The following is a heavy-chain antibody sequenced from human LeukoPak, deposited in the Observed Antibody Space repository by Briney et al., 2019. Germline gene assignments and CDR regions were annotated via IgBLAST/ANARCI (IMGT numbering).Heavy chain of an antibody. CDR3: ARDSGATPGYYYGMDV. J-gene: IGHJ6*02. V-gene: IGHV3-21*01. Sequence: GGSLRLSCAASGFTFSSYSMNWVRQAPGKGLEWVSSISSSSSYIYYADSVKGRFTISRDNAKNSLYLQMNSLRAEDTAVYYCARDSGATPGYYYGMDVWGQGTTVTVSS. CDR1: GFTFSSYS. CDR2: ISSSSSYI. D-gene: IGHD4-17*01.